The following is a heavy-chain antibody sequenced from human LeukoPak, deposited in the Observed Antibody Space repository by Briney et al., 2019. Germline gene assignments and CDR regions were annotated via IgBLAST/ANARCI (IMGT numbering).Heavy chain of an antibody. Sequence: PSETLSLTCTVSGGSISSYYWSWIRQPAGKGLEWIGRIYTSGSTNYNPSLKSRVTMSVDTSKNQFSLKLSSVTAADTAVYYCARDNYYDSSGYYYASGWFDPWGQGTLVTVSS. V-gene: IGHV4-4*07. CDR3: ARDNYYDSSGYYYASGWFDP. CDR1: GGSISSYY. CDR2: IYTSGST. J-gene: IGHJ5*02. D-gene: IGHD3-22*01.